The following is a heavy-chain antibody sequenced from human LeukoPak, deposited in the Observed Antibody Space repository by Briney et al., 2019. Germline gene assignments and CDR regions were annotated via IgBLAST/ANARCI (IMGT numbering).Heavy chain of an antibody. CDR2: ISSSSSYT. V-gene: IGHV3-11*06. Sequence: GGSLRLSCAASGFTFIDYCMSWIRQAPGKGLEWVSYISSSSSYTNYADSVKGRFTISRDNAKNSLYLQMNSLRAEDTAVYYCARESEAGTARNYYYCGIAVCGQGTTVTVSS. CDR1: GFTFIDYC. J-gene: IGHJ6*02. D-gene: IGHD6-13*01. CDR3: ARESEAGTARNYYYCGIAV.